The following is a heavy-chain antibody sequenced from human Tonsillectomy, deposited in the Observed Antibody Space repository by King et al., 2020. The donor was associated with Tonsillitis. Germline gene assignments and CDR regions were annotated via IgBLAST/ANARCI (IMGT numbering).Heavy chain of an antibody. CDR2: ISTSRSYT. Sequence: VQLVESGGGLVKPGGSLRLSCAASGFTFSDHYMSWIRQAPGKGLEWVSFISTSRSYTNYADSVKGRFTNSKDNANTSLNLQMNSLKAEDTAVYYCARGCSGTSCYHYYYYMDVWGKGTTVTVSS. CDR1: GFTFSDHY. J-gene: IGHJ6*03. D-gene: IGHD2-2*01. V-gene: IGHV3-11*05. CDR3: ARGCSGTSCYHYYYYMDV.